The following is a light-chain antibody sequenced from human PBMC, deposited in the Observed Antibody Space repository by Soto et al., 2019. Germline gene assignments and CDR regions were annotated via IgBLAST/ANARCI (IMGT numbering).Light chain of an antibody. Sequence: QSVLTQPPSTSGTPGQRVTISCSGSSSNIGSSYVFWFQHLPGTAPKLLMYNNNQRPSGVPDRVSDSKSGTSASLAISGLRSEDEADYYCAAWDDRVSGYAFGTGTXV. V-gene: IGLV1-47*02. J-gene: IGLJ1*01. CDR3: AAWDDRVSGYA. CDR2: NNN. CDR1: SSNIGSSY.